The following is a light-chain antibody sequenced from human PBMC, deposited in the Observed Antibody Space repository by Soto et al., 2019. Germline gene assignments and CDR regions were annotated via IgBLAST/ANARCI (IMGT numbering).Light chain of an antibody. Sequence: DIVMTQSPLSLPVTPGESASISCRSSQSLLYSNGYNYLDWYLQRPGQSPQLLIYLGSNRASGVTDRFSGSGSGTDFTLKISRVEAEDVGVYYCMQALQTPWTFGQGTKVEIK. CDR3: MQALQTPWT. CDR1: QSLLYSNGYNY. CDR2: LGS. J-gene: IGKJ1*01. V-gene: IGKV2-28*01.